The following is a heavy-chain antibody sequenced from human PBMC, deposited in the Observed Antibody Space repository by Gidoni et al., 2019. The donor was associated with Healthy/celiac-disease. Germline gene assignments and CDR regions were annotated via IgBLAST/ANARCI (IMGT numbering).Heavy chain of an antibody. CDR1: GFTFSSYE. J-gene: IGHJ4*02. D-gene: IGHD3-22*01. CDR3: ARGDRNYYDSSGYYATGPY. V-gene: IGHV3-48*03. Sequence: EVQLVESGGVLVQPGGSLRLSCAASGFTFSSYEMNWVCQAPGKGLEWVSYISSRCSTIYYADSLKGRFTISRENAKNSLYLQMNSLRAEDTAVYYCARGDRNYYDSSGYYATGPYWGQGTLVTVSS. CDR2: ISSRCSTI.